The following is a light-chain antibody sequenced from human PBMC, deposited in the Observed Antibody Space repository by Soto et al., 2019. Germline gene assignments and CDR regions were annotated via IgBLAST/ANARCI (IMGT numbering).Light chain of an antibody. CDR3: QQRSNWPPLFT. CDR1: QSVSSY. J-gene: IGKJ3*01. V-gene: IGKV3-11*01. CDR2: DTS. Sequence: EIVSTQSPATLSLSPGERATLSCRASQSVSSYLAWYQQKPGQAPRLVIYDTSTRATGIPARFSGRGSGTDFTLTISSLEPEDFAVYYCQQRSNWPPLFTFGPGTKVEIK.